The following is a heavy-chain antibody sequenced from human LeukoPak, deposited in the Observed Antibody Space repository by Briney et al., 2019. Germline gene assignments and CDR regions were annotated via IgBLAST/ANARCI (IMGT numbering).Heavy chain of an antibody. J-gene: IGHJ5*02. D-gene: IGHD1-26*01. CDR2: IYTSGST. V-gene: IGHV4-61*02. CDR3: ARSWETTIRSWFDP. Sequence: PSETLSLTCTVSGGSISSGSYYWSWIRQPAGKGLEWIGRIYTSGSTNYNPSLKSRVTTSVDTSKNQFSLKLSSVTAADTAVYYCARSWETTIRSWFDPWGQGTLVTVSS. CDR1: GGSISSGSYY.